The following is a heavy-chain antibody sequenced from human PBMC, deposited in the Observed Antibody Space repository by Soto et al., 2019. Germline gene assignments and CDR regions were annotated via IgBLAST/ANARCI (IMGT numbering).Heavy chain of an antibody. V-gene: IGHV1-69*01. CDR1: GGTFSSYA. CDR3: ARYNIAARGYHYYCGMDV. Sequence: QVQLVQSGAEVKKPGSSVKVSCKASGGTFSSYAISWVRQAPGQGLEWMGGIIPIFGTANYAQKFQGRVTITEDESTSTAYMELSSLRSEDTGVYYCARYNIAARGYHYYCGMDVWGQGTTVTVSS. J-gene: IGHJ6*02. D-gene: IGHD6-6*01. CDR2: IIPIFGTA.